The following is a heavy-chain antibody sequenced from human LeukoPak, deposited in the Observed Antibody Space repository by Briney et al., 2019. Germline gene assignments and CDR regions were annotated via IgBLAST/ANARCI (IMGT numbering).Heavy chain of an antibody. J-gene: IGHJ4*02. D-gene: IGHD6-13*01. V-gene: IGHV3-23*01. Sequence: GGSLRLSCAASGFTFSSYAMSWVRQAPGKGLEWVPAISGSGGSTYYADSVKGRFTISRDNSKNTLYLQMNSLRAEDTAVYYCAKDLVPIAAAGTGGIDYWGQGTLVTVSS. CDR2: ISGSGGST. CDR3: AKDLVPIAAAGTGGIDY. CDR1: GFTFSSYA.